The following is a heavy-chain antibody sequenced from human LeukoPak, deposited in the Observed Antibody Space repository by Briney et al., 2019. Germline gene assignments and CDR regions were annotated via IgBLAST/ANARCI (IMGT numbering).Heavy chain of an antibody. D-gene: IGHD6-13*01. Sequence: GGSLRLSCAASGFTFSSYAMHWVSQAPGKGLEWVAVISYDGSNKYYADSVKGRFTISRDNSKNTLYLQMNSLRAEDTAVYYCARDGPRYAAAGTYFQHWGQGTLVTVSS. CDR3: ARDGPRYAAAGTYFQH. CDR2: ISYDGSNK. J-gene: IGHJ1*01. V-gene: IGHV3-30-3*01. CDR1: GFTFSSYA.